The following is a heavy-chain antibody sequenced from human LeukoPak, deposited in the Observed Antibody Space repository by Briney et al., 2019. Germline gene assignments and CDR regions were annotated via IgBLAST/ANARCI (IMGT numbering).Heavy chain of an antibody. V-gene: IGHV1-69*06. Sequence: ASVKVSCKASGGTFSSYAISWVRQAPGLGLEWMGGVIPIFGTANYAQKFQGRVTITADKSTSTAYMELSSLRSEDTAVYYCARGPEGYYYYYYMDVWGKGTTVTVSS. CDR1: GGTFSSYA. CDR3: ARGPEGYYYYYYMDV. CDR2: VIPIFGTA. J-gene: IGHJ6*03.